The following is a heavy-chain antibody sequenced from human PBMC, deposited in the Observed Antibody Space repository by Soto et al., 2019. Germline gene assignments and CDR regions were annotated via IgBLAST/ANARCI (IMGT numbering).Heavy chain of an antibody. CDR3: AKDRTFSDSWPSGPFDY. D-gene: IGHD6-13*01. Sequence: QVQLVESGGGVVQPGRSLRLACAASGFTFRSYGIHWVRQAPGKGLEWVAVISYDGHNTFYADSVKGRFTVSRDNSKNTLYLQMSSLTAEDTAVYYCAKDRTFSDSWPSGPFDYWGQGTLVTVSS. J-gene: IGHJ4*02. CDR1: GFTFRSYG. CDR2: ISYDGHNT. V-gene: IGHV3-30*18.